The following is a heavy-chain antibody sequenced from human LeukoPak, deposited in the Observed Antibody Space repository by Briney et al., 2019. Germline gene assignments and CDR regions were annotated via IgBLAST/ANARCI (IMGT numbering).Heavy chain of an antibody. CDR1: GYTFSSYA. CDR3: ARAPYNPRYSGSYYDY. CDR2: ISSNGGST. J-gene: IGHJ4*02. Sequence: GGSLRVSCAASGYTFSSYAIHWVRQAPGEGLEYVSAISSNGGSTYYAKSVKGRFTISRDTSKNTLYLQMGSLRAEDMAVYYCARAPYNPRYSGSYYDYWGQGTLVTVSS. D-gene: IGHD1-26*01. V-gene: IGHV3-64*01.